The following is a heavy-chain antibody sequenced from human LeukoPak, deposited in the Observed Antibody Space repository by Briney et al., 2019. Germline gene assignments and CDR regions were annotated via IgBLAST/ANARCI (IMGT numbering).Heavy chain of an antibody. CDR2: TYYRSKWYN. Sequence: SQTLSLTCAISGDSVSGNIVSWNWIRQSPSRGLEWLGRTYYRSKWYNDYAVSVRSRITINPDTSKNQFSLQLNSVTPEDTAVYYCARDNGYSYGYSFDPWGQGTLVTVSS. J-gene: IGHJ5*02. D-gene: IGHD5-18*01. V-gene: IGHV6-1*01. CDR1: GDSVSGNIVS. CDR3: ARDNGYSYGYSFDP.